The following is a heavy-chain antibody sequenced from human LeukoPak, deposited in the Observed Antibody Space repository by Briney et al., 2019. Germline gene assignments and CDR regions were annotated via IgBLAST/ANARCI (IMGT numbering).Heavy chain of an antibody. Sequence: PSETLSLTCTVSGGSISSYYWSWIRQPPGKGLEWIGYIYHSGSTYYNPSLKSRVTISVDRSKNQFSLKLSSVTAADTAVYYCARAGELWFGDQVGYFDYWGQGTLVTVSS. CDR3: ARAGELWFGDQVGYFDY. D-gene: IGHD3-10*01. V-gene: IGHV4-59*12. CDR1: GGSISSYY. CDR2: IYHSGST. J-gene: IGHJ4*02.